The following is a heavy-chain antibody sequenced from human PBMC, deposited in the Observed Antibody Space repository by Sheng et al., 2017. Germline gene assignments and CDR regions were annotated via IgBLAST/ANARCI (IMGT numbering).Heavy chain of an antibody. CDR1: GYSFTTYW. D-gene: IGHD3-10*01. J-gene: IGHJ5*02. Sequence: EVQLVQSGAEVKKPEESLKISCKGSGYSFTTYWIAWVRQMSGKGLEWMGIIYPGDSNTRYSPSFQGQVTMSVDKSTSTAYLQWSSLKASDTAMYYCAREFRGVRDFDPWGQGTLVTVSS. V-gene: IGHV5-51*06. CDR2: IYPGDSNT. CDR3: AREFRGVRDFDP.